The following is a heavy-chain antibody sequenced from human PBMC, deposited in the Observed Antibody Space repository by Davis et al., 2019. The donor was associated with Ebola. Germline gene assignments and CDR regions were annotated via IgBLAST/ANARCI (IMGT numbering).Heavy chain of an antibody. Sequence: GESLKISCAASGFTFRSYGMHWVRQAPGKGLEWVAFSSYDGTNKYYADSVKGRFTISRDNSKNTLYLQMNSLRAEDTAVYYCAKGGLMIRGGHNDYWGQGTLVTVSS. CDR1: GFTFRSYG. J-gene: IGHJ4*02. CDR3: AKGGLMIRGGHNDY. D-gene: IGHD3-10*01. V-gene: IGHV3-30*18. CDR2: SSYDGTNK.